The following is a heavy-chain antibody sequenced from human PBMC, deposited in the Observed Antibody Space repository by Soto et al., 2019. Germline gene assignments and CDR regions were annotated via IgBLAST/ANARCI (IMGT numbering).Heavy chain of an antibody. CDR3: AKDRDDYRNYVFDY. Sequence: EVQLLESGGGLVQPGGSLRLSCAASGFTFTNYAMTWVRQAPGKGLEWVSISSGSGSGGSTNYADSVKGRFTISRDNSKNTLYLQMNSLRVEDPAVYYCAKDRDDYRNYVFDYRGQGTLVTVSS. D-gene: IGHD4-4*01. CDR1: GFTFTNYA. J-gene: IGHJ4*02. V-gene: IGHV3-23*01. CDR2: SSGSGSGGST.